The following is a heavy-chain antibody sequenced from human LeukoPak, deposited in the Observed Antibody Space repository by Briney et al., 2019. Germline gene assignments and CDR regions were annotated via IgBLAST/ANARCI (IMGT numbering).Heavy chain of an antibody. Sequence: SGTLSLTCTVSGGSISSYYWSWIRQPAGKGLEWIGRIYTSGSTNYNPSLKSRVTMSVETSKNQFSLKLSSVTAADTAVYYCARADYYDSSGYYPFDYWGQGTLVTVSS. J-gene: IGHJ4*02. CDR3: ARADYYDSSGYYPFDY. V-gene: IGHV4-4*07. CDR1: GGSISSYY. CDR2: IYTSGST. D-gene: IGHD3-22*01.